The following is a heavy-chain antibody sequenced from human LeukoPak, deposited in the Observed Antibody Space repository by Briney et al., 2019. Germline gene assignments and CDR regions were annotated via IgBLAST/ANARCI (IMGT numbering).Heavy chain of an antibody. CDR3: AREGTNGDVFDY. V-gene: IGHV3-48*03. CDR2: ISTGGSNM. J-gene: IGHJ4*02. CDR1: GFTFSSYE. Sequence: GGSLRLSCAASGFTFSSYEMNWVRQAPGKGLEWVSYISTGGSNMYYADSVKGRFTVSRNNAKNSVYLQMSSLRAEDTAVYYCAREGTNGDVFDYWGQGTLVTVS. D-gene: IGHD2-8*01.